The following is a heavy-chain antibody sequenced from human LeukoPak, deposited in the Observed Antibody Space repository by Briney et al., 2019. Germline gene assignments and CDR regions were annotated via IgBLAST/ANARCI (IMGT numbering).Heavy chain of an antibody. CDR1: GFTFRSYW. CDR2: MKLDGSEE. J-gene: IGHJ5*02. V-gene: IGHV3-7*01. Sequence: GGSLRLSCAASGFTFRSYWMSWVRQAPGKGLEWVANMKLDGSEEYYVDSVKGRFTISSDNSKNSLYLQMNSLRVDDTAVYYCARWARYCSSGSCYSWFDPWGQGTLVTVSS. CDR3: ARWARYCSSGSCYSWFDP. D-gene: IGHD2-15*01.